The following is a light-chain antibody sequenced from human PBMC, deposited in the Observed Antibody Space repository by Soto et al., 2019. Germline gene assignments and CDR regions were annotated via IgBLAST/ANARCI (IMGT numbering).Light chain of an antibody. CDR1: SSNIGSNT. Sequence: QSVLTQPPSASGTPGQRVTISCSGSSSNIGSNTVNWYLQLPGTAPKLLIYTDNQRPSGVPDRFSGSKSGTSASLAISGLQSEDEADYYCAAWDDSLNGRGVFGGGTKVTVL. V-gene: IGLV1-44*01. CDR3: AAWDDSLNGRGV. J-gene: IGLJ2*01. CDR2: TDN.